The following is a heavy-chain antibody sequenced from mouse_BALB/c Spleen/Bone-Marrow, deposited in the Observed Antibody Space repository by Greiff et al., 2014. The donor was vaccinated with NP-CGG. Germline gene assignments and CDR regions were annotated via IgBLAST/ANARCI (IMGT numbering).Heavy chain of an antibody. CDR1: GYTFTSYT. Sequence: QVQLQQSGAELARPGASVKMSCKASGYTFTSYTMHWVKQRPGQGLEWIGYINPSSGYTNYNQKFKDEATLTADKSSSTAYMQLSSLTSEDSAVYYCARYRYDWYFDVWGAGTTVTVSS. CDR2: INPSSGYT. D-gene: IGHD2-14*01. CDR3: ARYRYDWYFDV. J-gene: IGHJ1*01. V-gene: IGHV1-4*01.